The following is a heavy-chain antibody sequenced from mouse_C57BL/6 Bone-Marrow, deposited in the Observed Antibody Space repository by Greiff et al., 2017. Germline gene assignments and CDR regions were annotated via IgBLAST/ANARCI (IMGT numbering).Heavy chain of an antibody. J-gene: IGHJ1*03. CDR2: ISDGGSYT. V-gene: IGHV5-4*01. D-gene: IGHD1-1*01. CDR1: GFTFSDYA. CDR3: ARDGYYGSRDFDV. Sequence: EVKLMESEGGLVQPGSSMKLSCTASGFTFSDYAMSWVRQTPEKRLEWVATISDGGSYTYYPDNVKGRFTISRDNAKNNLYLQMSHLKSEDTAMYYCARDGYYGSRDFDVWGTGTTVTVSS.